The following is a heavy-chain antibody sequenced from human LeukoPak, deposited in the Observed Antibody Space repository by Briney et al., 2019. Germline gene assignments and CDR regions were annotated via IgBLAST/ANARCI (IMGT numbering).Heavy chain of an antibody. CDR3: ARITYYSDSSSYYHFDC. D-gene: IGHD3-22*01. CDR1: GFTFNNYW. J-gene: IGHJ4*02. CDR2: IDRDGSST. Sequence: GGSLRLSRAASGFTFNNYWMHSVPQAPGKGLVWVSRIDRDGSSTSYADSVKGRFTVSRDNAKNTVYLQMNSLRAEDTAVYYCARITYYSDSSSYYHFDCWGQGTLVTVSS. V-gene: IGHV3-74*01.